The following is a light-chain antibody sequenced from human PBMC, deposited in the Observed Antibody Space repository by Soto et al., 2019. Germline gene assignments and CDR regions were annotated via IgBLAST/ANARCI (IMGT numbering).Light chain of an antibody. CDR1: QSVYSN. CDR2: GSS. CDR3: QQYNNWPRT. V-gene: IGKV3-15*01. J-gene: IGKJ1*01. Sequence: VLTQSPATLSVSPGETATLSCRASQSVYSNLAWSQQKPGQAPMLLLYGSSTRATGIPARFSGSGSATEFTLTISSLQSEDFAVYFCQQYNNWPRTFGQGTKVEIQ.